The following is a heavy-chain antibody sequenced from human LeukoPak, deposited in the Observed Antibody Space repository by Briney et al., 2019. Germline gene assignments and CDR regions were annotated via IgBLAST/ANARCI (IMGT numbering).Heavy chain of an antibody. V-gene: IGHV3-64D*09. CDR3: VKDLLGYCSSTSCYATGPFDY. J-gene: IGHJ4*02. D-gene: IGHD2-2*01. Sequence: GGSLRLSCSSSGVSFSNYAMHWVRQAPGKGLEYVSAISTNGGHTYYADSVQGRFTISRDDSKNTLYLQMSSLRAEDTALYYCVKDLLGYCSSTSCYATGPFDYWGQGTLVTVSS. CDR2: ISTNGGHT. CDR1: GVSFSNYA.